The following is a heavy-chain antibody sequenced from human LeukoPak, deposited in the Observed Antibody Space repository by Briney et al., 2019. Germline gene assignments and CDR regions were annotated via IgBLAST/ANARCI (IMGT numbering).Heavy chain of an antibody. J-gene: IGHJ6*02. Sequence: SETLSLTCSVSGDSIKTISYYWGWIRQPPGKGLEWVGTIYYSGSTNYNPSLKSRVTISVDTSKNQFSLKLSSVTAADTAVYYCARAFYGSALPSTYYYYGMDVWGQGTTVTVSS. CDR3: ARAFYGSALPSTYYYYGMDV. D-gene: IGHD3-10*01. CDR2: IYYSGST. V-gene: IGHV4-39*07. CDR1: GDSIKTISYY.